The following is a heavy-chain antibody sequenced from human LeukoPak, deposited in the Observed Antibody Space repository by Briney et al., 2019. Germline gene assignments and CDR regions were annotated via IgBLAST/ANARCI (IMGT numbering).Heavy chain of an antibody. CDR2: IYYSGST. D-gene: IGHD1-1*01. CDR3: ARDLDGIDP. V-gene: IGHV4-38-2*02. Sequence: PSKTLSLTCSVSGYSISSDYYWGCIRQPPGKGLEWIGFIYYSGSTYYNPSLKSRVTISVDTSKNQFSLKLSSVTAADPAVYYCARDLDGIDPWGQGTLVTVSS. J-gene: IGHJ5*02. CDR1: GYSISSDYY.